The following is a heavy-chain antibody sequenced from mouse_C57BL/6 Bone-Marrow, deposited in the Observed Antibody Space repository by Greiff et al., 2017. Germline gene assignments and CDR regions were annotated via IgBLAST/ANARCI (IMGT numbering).Heavy chain of an antibody. CDR1: GYTFTDYY. CDR2: INPTKGGT. J-gene: IGHJ3*01. V-gene: IGHV1-26*01. CDR3: ARLGVTGGFAY. Sequence: VQLQQSGPALVKPGASVKISCQASGYTFTDYYMNWVKQSHGKSLAWIGDINPTKGGTSYNQKFKGKATLTVDKSSSTAYMAHLSLTSADSAVYYCARLGVTGGFAYWGQGTLVTVSA.